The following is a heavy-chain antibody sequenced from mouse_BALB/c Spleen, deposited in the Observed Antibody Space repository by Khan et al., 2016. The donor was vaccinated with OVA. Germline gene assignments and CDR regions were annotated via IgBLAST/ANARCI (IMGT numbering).Heavy chain of an antibody. CDR3: AGGRAY. V-gene: IGHV3-2*02. CDR1: GYSITSDYA. Sequence: EVQLQESGPGLVKPSQSLSLTCTVTGYSITSDYAWNWIRQFPGNKLEWMGYISYSGRTSYTPSLKSRISITRDTSKNQFFLQLNSVTTEDTATYYCAGGRAYWGQGTLVTGAA. D-gene: IGHD3-3*01. CDR2: ISYSGRT. J-gene: IGHJ3*01.